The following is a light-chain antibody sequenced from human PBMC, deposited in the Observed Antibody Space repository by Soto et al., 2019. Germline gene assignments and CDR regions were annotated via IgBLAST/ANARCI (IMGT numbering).Light chain of an antibody. Sequence: DIQMTQSPSSLSASVGDTVTITCRASQSIANYLNWYQQKPGKAPNLLIHAASTLQSGVPSRFSGGGSGTDFTLTISSLQPEDFATYYCLQVYSYPRTFGQGTKVDNK. CDR3: LQVYSYPRT. J-gene: IGKJ1*01. V-gene: IGKV1-39*01. CDR1: QSIANY. CDR2: AAS.